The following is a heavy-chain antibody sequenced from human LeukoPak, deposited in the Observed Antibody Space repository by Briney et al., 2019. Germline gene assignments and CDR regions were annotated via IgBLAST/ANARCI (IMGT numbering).Heavy chain of an antibody. V-gene: IGHV3-23*01. D-gene: IGHD2-2*01. CDR3: ARDFGIVVVPAAEPHLGDY. CDR2: ISGSGGST. J-gene: IGHJ4*02. Sequence: GGSLRLSCAASGFTFSSYAMSWVRQAPGKGLEWVSAISGSGGSTYYADSVKGRFTISRDNSKNTLYLQMNSLRAEATAVYYCARDFGIVVVPAAEPHLGDYWGQGTLVTVSS. CDR1: GFTFSSYA.